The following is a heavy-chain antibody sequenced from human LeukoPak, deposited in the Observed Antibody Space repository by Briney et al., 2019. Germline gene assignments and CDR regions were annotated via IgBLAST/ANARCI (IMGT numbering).Heavy chain of an antibody. Sequence: GGSLRLSCAASGFTFSIYAMSWVRQAPGMGLEWVSAISGSGGNTYYADSVKGRFTISRDNSKNTLYLQMNSLRAEDTAVYYCAKGYYFDSSGYLNIEYWGQGTLVTVSS. CDR3: AKGYYFDSSGYLNIEY. CDR2: ISGSGGNT. V-gene: IGHV3-23*01. J-gene: IGHJ4*02. CDR1: GFTFSIYA. D-gene: IGHD3-22*01.